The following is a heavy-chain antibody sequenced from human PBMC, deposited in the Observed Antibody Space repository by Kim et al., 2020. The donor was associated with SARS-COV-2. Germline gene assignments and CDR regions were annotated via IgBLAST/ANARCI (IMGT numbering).Heavy chain of an antibody. CDR2: INKSGII. CDR1: GGSSSCFY. CDR3: SVAGGGSPLFLYNGMED. V-gene: IGHV4-34*01. J-gene: IGHJ1*01. D-gene: IGHD2-15*01. Sequence: SETLSLTCGVNGGSSSCFYWSWIRKPQGKGLEWIGEINKSGIINYNPTLKRRITITKDTYKKKISLKLTPVTATDAGVDEYSVAGGGSPLFLYNGMEDWG.